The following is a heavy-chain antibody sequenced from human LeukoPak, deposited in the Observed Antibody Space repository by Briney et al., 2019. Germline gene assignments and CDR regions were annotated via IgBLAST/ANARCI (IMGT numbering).Heavy chain of an antibody. Sequence: GGSLRLSCAASGFTFSSYAMSWVRQAPGKGLEWVSGISGSGGSTYYADSVKGRFTISRDNSKNTLYLQMNSLRAEDTAVYYCAEVGNYCGSGSYYPHWGQGTLVTVSS. CDR1: GFTFSSYA. D-gene: IGHD3-10*01. V-gene: IGHV3-23*01. CDR2: ISGSGGST. J-gene: IGHJ4*02. CDR3: AEVGNYCGSGSYYPH.